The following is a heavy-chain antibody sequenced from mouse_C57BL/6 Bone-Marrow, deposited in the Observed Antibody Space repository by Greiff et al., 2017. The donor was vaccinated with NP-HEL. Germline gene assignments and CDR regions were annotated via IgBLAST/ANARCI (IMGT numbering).Heavy chain of an antibody. CDR3: ARGGLRRWFAY. CDR2: IHPNSGST. Sequence: QVQLQQPGAELVKPGASVKLSCKASGYTFTSYWMHWVKQRPGQGLEWIGMIHPNSGSTNYNEKFKSKATLTVDKSSSTAFMQLSSLTSEDSAVYYCARGGLRRWFAYWGQGTLVTVSA. V-gene: IGHV1-64*01. D-gene: IGHD2-4*01. J-gene: IGHJ3*01. CDR1: GYTFTSYW.